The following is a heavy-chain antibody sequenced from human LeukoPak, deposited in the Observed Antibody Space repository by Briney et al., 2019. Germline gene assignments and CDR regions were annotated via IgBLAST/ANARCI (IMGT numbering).Heavy chain of an antibody. CDR2: ISGSGSSP. D-gene: IGHD3-9*01. CDR1: GFTFSSFA. CDR3: ARDHWDILTGYYIDY. Sequence: GGSLRLSCAASGFTFSSFAMSWVRQAPGKGLEWVSAISGSGSSPYYADSVKGRFTISRDNAKNSLYLQMNSLRAEDTAVYYCARDHWDILTGYYIDYWGQGTLVTVSS. J-gene: IGHJ4*02. V-gene: IGHV3-23*01.